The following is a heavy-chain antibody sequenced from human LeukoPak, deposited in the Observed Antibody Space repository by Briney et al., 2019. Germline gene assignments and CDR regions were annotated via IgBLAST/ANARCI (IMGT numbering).Heavy chain of an antibody. V-gene: IGHV3-30*18. J-gene: IGHJ4*02. CDR3: AKDLNSSPKEGGYYFDY. Sequence: GGSLRLSCAASGFTFSSYGMHWVRQAPGKGLEWVAVISYDGSNKYYADSVKGRFTISRDNSKNTLYLQMNSLRAEDTAVYYCAKDLNSSPKEGGYYFDYWGQGTLVTVSS. D-gene: IGHD6-13*01. CDR1: GFTFSSYG. CDR2: ISYDGSNK.